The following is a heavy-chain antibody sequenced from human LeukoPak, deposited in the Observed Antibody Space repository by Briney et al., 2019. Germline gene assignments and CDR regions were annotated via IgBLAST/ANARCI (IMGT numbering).Heavy chain of an antibody. CDR1: GFTFDDYD. V-gene: IGHV3-9*01. Sequence: GRSLRLSCATSGFTFDDYDMHWARQAPGKGLEWVSGISWNSVRLGNADFVGGRFTISRDNAEKSLHLHMNSLRPEDTAVYYCSKSGGAARARGYLQHWGQGALVTVSS. CDR2: ISWNSVRL. D-gene: IGHD2-8*02. J-gene: IGHJ1*01. CDR3: SKSGGAARARGYLQH.